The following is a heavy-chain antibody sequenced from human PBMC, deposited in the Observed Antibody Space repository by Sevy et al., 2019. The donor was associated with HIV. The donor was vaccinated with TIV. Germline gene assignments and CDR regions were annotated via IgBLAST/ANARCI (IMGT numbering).Heavy chain of an antibody. V-gene: IGHV4-4*07. CDR2: IYSTGST. CDR3: AYYNSGGLKF. D-gene: IGHD3-10*01. Sequence: SETLSLTCTVSGGSISNSFWTWIRQPAGKGLEWIGRIYSTGSTNYNPSLKSRVTMSVDTSKNQISLKLRSMTAADTAVYYCAYYNSGGLKFWGQGTLVTVSS. J-gene: IGHJ4*02. CDR1: GGSISNSF.